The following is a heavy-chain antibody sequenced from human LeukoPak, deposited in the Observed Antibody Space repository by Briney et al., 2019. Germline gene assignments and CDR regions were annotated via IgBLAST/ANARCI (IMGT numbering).Heavy chain of an antibody. CDR1: GFTFSSNS. CDR3: ATDAFDI. J-gene: IGHJ3*02. CDR2: INSSRSYI. Sequence: GGSLRLACAASGFTFSSNSMNWVRQAPGKGLEWVSSINSSRSYIYYADSVKGRFTISRNNAKNSLYLQMNSLRAEDTAVYYCATDAFDIWGQGTMVTVSS. V-gene: IGHV3-21*01.